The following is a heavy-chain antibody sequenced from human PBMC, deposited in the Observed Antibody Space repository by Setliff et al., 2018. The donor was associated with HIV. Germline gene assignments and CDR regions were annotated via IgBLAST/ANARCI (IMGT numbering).Heavy chain of an antibody. D-gene: IGHD3-3*01. CDR2: FYETGYT. Sequence: SETLSLTCTVSGGSISSGSYYWGWIRQSPGKGLEWIGSFYETGYTYYNPSLKSRVIISVDTSKNHFSLKLTSVTAAGTAVYYCARPLTTSYNFWGDAFATWGQGTTVTVSS. V-gene: IGHV4-39*02. J-gene: IGHJ3*02. CDR3: ARPLTTSYNFWGDAFAT. CDR1: GGSISSGSYY.